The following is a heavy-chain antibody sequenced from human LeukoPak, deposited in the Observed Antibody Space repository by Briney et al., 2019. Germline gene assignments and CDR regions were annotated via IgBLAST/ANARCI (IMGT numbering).Heavy chain of an antibody. D-gene: IGHD3-3*01. Sequence: GGSLRLSCAASGFDFTAYGMSWVRQAPGKGLEWVSGISASGLDTFYADSVTGRFTISRDNSKNTVHLLMNSLRAEDSAMYYCAKYGPGFGVVIEYFMDVWGKGTRVTVSS. CDR1: GFDFTAYG. J-gene: IGHJ6*03. CDR3: AKYGPGFGVVIEYFMDV. V-gene: IGHV3-23*01. CDR2: ISASGLDT.